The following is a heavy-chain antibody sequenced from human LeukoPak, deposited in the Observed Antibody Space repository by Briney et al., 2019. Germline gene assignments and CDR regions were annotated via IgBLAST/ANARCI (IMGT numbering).Heavy chain of an antibody. CDR2: ISSSGSTI. Sequence: PGGSLRLSCAASGFTFSSYEMNWVRQAPGKGLEWVSYISSSGSTIYYADSVKGRFTISRDNSKNTLYLQMNSLRAEDTAVYYCAKDESSGYYPYYFDYWGQGTLVTVSS. D-gene: IGHD3-22*01. CDR1: GFTFSSYE. J-gene: IGHJ4*02. V-gene: IGHV3-48*03. CDR3: AKDESSGYYPYYFDY.